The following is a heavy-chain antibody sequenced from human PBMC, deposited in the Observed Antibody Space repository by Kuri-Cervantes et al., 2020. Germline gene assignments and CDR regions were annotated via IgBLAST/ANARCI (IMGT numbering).Heavy chain of an antibody. J-gene: IGHJ4*02. CDR3: ASSPYDSSGYYPY. V-gene: IGHV3-9*01. CDR1: YFTFGNYA. Sequence: SLKISCEGSYFTFGNYAMHWVRQAPGKGLEWVSGIGWNAVDIGYADSVKGRFTISRDNTKNSMWLQMNSLRAEDTALYYCASSPYDSSGYYPYWGQGTLVTVSS. CDR2: IGWNAVDI. D-gene: IGHD3-22*01.